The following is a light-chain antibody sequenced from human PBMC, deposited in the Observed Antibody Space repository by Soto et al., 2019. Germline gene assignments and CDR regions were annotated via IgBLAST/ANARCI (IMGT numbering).Light chain of an antibody. Sequence: QSALTQPASVSGSPGQSTTISCTGTSSDVGGYNYVSWYQQHPGKAPKLMIYDVSNRPSGVSNRFSGSKSGNTASLTISGLQAEDEAAYYCSSYTSSTPYVFGTGTKVTVL. V-gene: IGLV2-14*01. J-gene: IGLJ1*01. CDR2: DVS. CDR3: SSYTSSTPYV. CDR1: SSDVGGYNY.